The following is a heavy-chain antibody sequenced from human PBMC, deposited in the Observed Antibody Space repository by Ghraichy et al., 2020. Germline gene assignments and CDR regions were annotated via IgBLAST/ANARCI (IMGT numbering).Heavy chain of an antibody. J-gene: IGHJ5*02. CDR1: GFTFSNYW. CDR3: ARAPPGDFWFDP. V-gene: IGHV3-74*03. Sequence: GESLNISCAASGFTFSNYWLHWVRRPAGKGLAWVSRINVDVSSTTYADSVKGRFTISRDNAKNALYLQMNSLRAEDTAVYYCARAPPGDFWFDPWGQGTLVTVSS. CDR2: INVDVSST. D-gene: IGHD2/OR15-2a*01.